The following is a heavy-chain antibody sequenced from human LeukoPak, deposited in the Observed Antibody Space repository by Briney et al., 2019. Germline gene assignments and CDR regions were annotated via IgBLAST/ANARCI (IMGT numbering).Heavy chain of an antibody. CDR1: GFTFSGFW. D-gene: IGHD1-26*01. CDR2: INSDGRST. CDR3: ARESGNYFDFDY. J-gene: IGHJ4*02. V-gene: IGHV3-74*01. Sequence: GGSLRLSCAASGFTFSGFWMHWVRQAPGKGLVWVSRINSDGRSTSYADSVKGRFTISRDTAKSSLYLQMNSLRAEDTAFYYCARESGNYFDFDYWGQGTLVTVSS.